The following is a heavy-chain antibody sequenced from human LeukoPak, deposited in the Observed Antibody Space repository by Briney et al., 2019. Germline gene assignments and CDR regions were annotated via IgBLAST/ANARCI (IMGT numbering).Heavy chain of an antibody. V-gene: IGHV3-21*01. CDR3: ARAGDYGDYPLDY. Sequence: PGRSLRLSCAASGFTFSSYSMNWVRQAPGKGLEWVSSISSSSSYIYYADSVKGRFTISRDNAKNSLYLQMNSLRAEDTAVYYCARAGDYGDYPLDYWGQGTLVTVSS. CDR1: GFTFSSYS. J-gene: IGHJ4*02. CDR2: ISSSSSYI. D-gene: IGHD4-17*01.